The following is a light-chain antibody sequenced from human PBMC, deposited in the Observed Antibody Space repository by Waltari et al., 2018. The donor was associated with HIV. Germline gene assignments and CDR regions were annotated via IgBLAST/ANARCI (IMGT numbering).Light chain of an antibody. CDR3: QQDYNLPWT. V-gene: IGKV3D-7*01. CDR1: QSVSSSY. CDR2: GAS. Sequence: EIVMTQSPATLSLSPGERATLSCRASQSVSSSYLSWYQQKPGQAPRLLIYGASTRATGIPARFSGIGSGTDFTLTISSLQPEDFAVYYCQQDYNLPWTFGQGTKVEIK. J-gene: IGKJ1*01.